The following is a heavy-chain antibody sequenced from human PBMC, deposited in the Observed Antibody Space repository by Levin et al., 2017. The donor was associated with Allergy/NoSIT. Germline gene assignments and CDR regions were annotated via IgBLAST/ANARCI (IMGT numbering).Heavy chain of an antibody. D-gene: IGHD6-25*01. CDR3: ARENGLAAPGAKYLDS. CDR2: IFHRGTT. J-gene: IGHJ4*02. CDR1: GYSISNGYD. V-gene: IGHV4-38-2*02. Sequence: SETLSLTCTISGYSISNGYDWGWIRQPPGKGLEWIGNIFHRGTTYYNPSLQSRVTISVDTSKNQISLKLRPVTAADTAVYYCARENGLAAPGAKYLDSWGQGTLVTVSS.